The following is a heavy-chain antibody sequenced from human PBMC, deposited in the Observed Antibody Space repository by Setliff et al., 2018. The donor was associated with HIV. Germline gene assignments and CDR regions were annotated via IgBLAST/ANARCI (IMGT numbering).Heavy chain of an antibody. Sequence: PSETLSLTCTVSGGSISSSSYYWGWIRQPPGKGPEWIGNIYYSGSTYYNPSLKSRVTISVDTSKNQFSLKLSSVTAADTAVYYCAGSIVVVTAAPLTWGQGTLVTVSS. CDR2: IYYSGST. D-gene: IGHD2-21*02. CDR1: GGSISSSSYY. J-gene: IGHJ5*02. V-gene: IGHV4-39*01. CDR3: AGSIVVVTAAPLT.